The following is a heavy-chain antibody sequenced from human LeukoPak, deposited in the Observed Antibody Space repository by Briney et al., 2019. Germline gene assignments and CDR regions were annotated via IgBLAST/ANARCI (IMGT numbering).Heavy chain of an antibody. CDR2: ISYDGSNK. J-gene: IGHJ4*02. D-gene: IGHD2-15*01. CDR1: GFTFSSYA. V-gene: IGHV3-30-3*01. CDR3: VVAATDY. Sequence: PGGSLRLSCAASGFTFSSYAMHWVRQAPGKGLEWVAVISYDGSNKYYADSVKGRFTISRDNSKNTLYLQMNSLRAEDTAVYYCVVAATDYWGQGTLVTVSS.